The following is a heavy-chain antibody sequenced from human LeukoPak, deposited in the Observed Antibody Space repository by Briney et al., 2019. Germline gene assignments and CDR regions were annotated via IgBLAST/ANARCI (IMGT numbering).Heavy chain of an antibody. Sequence: GGSLRLPCAASGFTFSSYWMSWVRQAPGKGLEWVANIKQDGSEKYYVDSVKGRFTISRDNAKNSLYLQMNSLRAEDTAVYYCAKDLLLLLWFGESVDYFDYWGQGTLVTVSS. CDR1: GFTFSSYW. J-gene: IGHJ4*02. CDR2: IKQDGSEK. V-gene: IGHV3-7*03. CDR3: AKDLLLLLWFGESVDYFDY. D-gene: IGHD3-10*01.